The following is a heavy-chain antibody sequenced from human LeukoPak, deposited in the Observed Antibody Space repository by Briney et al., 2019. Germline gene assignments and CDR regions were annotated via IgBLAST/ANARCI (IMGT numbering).Heavy chain of an antibody. CDR3: ASGTSPNCSGGSCYDAFDI. D-gene: IGHD2-15*01. V-gene: IGHV3-53*01. CDR2: IYSGGST. CDR1: GFTVSSNY. Sequence: PGGSLRLSCAASGFTVSSNYMSWVRQAPGKGLEWVSVIYSGGSTYYADSVKGRFTISRDNSKNTLYLQMNSLRAEDTAMYYCASGTSPNCSGGSCYDAFDIWGQGTMVTVSS. J-gene: IGHJ3*02.